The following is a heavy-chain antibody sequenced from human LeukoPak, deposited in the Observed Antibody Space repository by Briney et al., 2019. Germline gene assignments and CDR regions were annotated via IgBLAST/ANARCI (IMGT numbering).Heavy chain of an antibody. CDR3: VKAAYGDADSKFDY. Sequence: PGGSLRLSCAASGFTFSSYAMSWVRQAPGKGLEWGSGISGSDGSTYYADSVKGRFTISRDNSKNTLYLQMNSLRAEDTAVYYCVKAAYGDADSKFDYWGQGTLVTASS. J-gene: IGHJ4*02. V-gene: IGHV3-23*01. CDR1: GFTFSSYA. CDR2: ISGSDGST. D-gene: IGHD4-17*01.